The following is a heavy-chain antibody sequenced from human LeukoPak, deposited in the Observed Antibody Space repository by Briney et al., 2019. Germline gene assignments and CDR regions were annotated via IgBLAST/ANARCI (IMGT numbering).Heavy chain of an antibody. CDR2: IIPIFGTA. Sequence: SVKVSCKASGGTFSSYAISWVRQAPGQGLEWMGGIIPIFGTANYAQKFQGRVTVAADESTSTAYMELSSLRSEDTAVYYCRILYGGSYYFDYWGQGTLVTVSS. CDR3: RILYGGSYYFDY. J-gene: IGHJ4*02. CDR1: GGTFSSYA. D-gene: IGHD4-23*01. V-gene: IGHV1-69*13.